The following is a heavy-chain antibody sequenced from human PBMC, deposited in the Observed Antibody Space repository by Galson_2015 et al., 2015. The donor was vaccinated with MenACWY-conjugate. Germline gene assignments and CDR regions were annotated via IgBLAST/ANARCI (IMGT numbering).Heavy chain of an antibody. CDR1: GGSISSSNYY. Sequence: LTCTVSGGSISSSNYYWGWIRQPPGKGLEWIGNIYYSGDTYYNPSLKSRVSISVDTSKNQFSLKLSSVSAADTAVYYCARLPSTNSWYWYFDLWGRGTLVTVSS. CDR2: IYYSGDT. D-gene: IGHD2-2*01. V-gene: IGHV4-39*01. J-gene: IGHJ2*01. CDR3: ARLPSTNSWYWYFDL.